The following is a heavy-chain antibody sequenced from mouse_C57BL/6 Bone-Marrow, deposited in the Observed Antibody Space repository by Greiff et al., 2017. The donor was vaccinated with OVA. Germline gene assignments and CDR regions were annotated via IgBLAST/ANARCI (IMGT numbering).Heavy chain of an antibody. CDR1: GYTFTDYY. D-gene: IGHD2-1*01. V-gene: IGHV1-26*01. CDR2: INPNNGGT. J-gene: IGHJ4*01. CDR3: ARDGNSRYAMDY. Sequence: VQLQQSGPELVKPGASVKISCKASGYTFTDYYMNWVKQSHGKSLEWIGDINPNNGGTSYNQKFKGKATLTVDKSSSTAYMELRSLTSEDSAVYYCARDGNSRYAMDYWGQGTSVTVSS.